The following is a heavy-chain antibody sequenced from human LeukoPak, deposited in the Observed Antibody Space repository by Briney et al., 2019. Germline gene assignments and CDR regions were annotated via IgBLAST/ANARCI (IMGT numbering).Heavy chain of an antibody. Sequence: GGSLRLSCVVSGFSYDTYGMNWLMSWVRQAPGKGLEWVSTISSGGSTYYRDSVKGRFTISRDNAKNTLYLQMRSLRADDTALYYCATDVTGSEDRWGQGTLVTVSS. V-gene: IGHV3-23*01. J-gene: IGHJ5*02. CDR3: ATDVTGSEDR. CDR1: GFSYDTYG. D-gene: IGHD6-25*01. CDR2: ISSGGST.